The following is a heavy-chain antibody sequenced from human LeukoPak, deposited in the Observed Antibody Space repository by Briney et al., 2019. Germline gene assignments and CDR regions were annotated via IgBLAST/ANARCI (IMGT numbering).Heavy chain of an antibody. CDR3: ARALYGDYDFDY. CDR2: IYYSGNI. V-gene: IGHV4-39*01. Sequence: PSETLSLTCTVSGGSISSSSYYWGWIRQPPGKGLEWIGSIYYSGNIYYNPSLKSRVTIFVDTSKNQFSLKLSSVTAADTAVYYCARALYGDYDFDYWGQGTLVTVSS. D-gene: IGHD4-17*01. J-gene: IGHJ4*02. CDR1: GGSISSSSYY.